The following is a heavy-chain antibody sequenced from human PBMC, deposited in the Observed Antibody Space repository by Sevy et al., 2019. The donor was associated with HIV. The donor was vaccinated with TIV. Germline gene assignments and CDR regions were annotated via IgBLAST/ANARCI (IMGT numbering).Heavy chain of an antibody. CDR3: ARGDYYYGSGSYDYYYYYMDV. D-gene: IGHD3-10*01. Sequence: GGSLRLSCAASGFTFSSYSMNWVRQAPGKGLEWVSSISSSSSYIYYADSVKGRFIISRDNAKNSLYLQMNSLRAEDTAVYYCARGDYYYGSGSYDYYYYYMDVWGKGTTVTVSS. CDR1: GFTFSSYS. J-gene: IGHJ6*03. V-gene: IGHV3-21*01. CDR2: ISSSSSYI.